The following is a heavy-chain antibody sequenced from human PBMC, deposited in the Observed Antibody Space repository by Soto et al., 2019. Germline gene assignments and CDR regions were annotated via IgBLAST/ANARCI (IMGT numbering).Heavy chain of an antibody. CDR2: IYYSGST. CDR3: ARDAGGRGNGAFDI. CDR1: GGSISTYY. V-gene: IGHV4-59*01. Sequence: QVQLQESGPGLVKPSETLSLTCTVSGGSISTYYWSWMRQPPGKGLEWIGYIYYSGSTNSNPSLKGRVTISEDTSKNQLSLKLSSVTAADTAVYFCARDAGGRGNGAFDILGQGTMVTVSS. J-gene: IGHJ3*02. D-gene: IGHD3-16*01.